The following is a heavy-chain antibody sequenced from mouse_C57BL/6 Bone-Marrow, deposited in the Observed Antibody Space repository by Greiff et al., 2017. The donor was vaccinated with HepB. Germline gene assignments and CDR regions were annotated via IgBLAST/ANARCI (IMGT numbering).Heavy chain of an antibody. D-gene: IGHD2-5*01. CDR3: ARIVPFDY. Sequence: EVKLVESGGGLVQPGGSLKLSCAASGFTFSDYYMYWVRQTPEKRLEWVAYISNGGGSTYYPDTVKGRFTISRDNAKNTLYLQMSRLKSEDTAMYYCARIVPFDYWGKGTTLTVSS. CDR1: GFTFSDYY. J-gene: IGHJ2*01. CDR2: ISNGGGST. V-gene: IGHV5-12*01.